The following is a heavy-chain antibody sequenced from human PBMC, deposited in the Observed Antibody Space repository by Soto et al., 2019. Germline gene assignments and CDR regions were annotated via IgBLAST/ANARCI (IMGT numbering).Heavy chain of an antibody. J-gene: IGHJ6*02. V-gene: IGHV3-23*01. CDR3: AKLNCTNGVRYGLAV. CDR1: GFTFSSYA. Sequence: GGSLRLSWAGSGFTFSSYAMSWVRQAPGKGLEWVSAISGSGGSTYYADSVKGRFTISRDNSKNTLYLQMNSLRAEDTAVYYCAKLNCTNGVRYGLAVSAQRTTVPVSS. CDR2: ISGSGGST. D-gene: IGHD2-8*01.